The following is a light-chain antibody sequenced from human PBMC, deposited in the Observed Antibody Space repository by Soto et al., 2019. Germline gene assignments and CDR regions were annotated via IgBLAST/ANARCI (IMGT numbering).Light chain of an antibody. CDR1: QGISSY. Sequence: IQLTQSPSSLSASVGDRVTSTCRASQGISSYLACYQQKPGKAPKLLIYAASTLQSGVPSRFSGSGSGTDFTLTISSLQPEDFATYYCQQLNSYPRTFGQGTTVDIK. V-gene: IGKV1-9*01. CDR3: QQLNSYPRT. J-gene: IGKJ1*01. CDR2: AAS.